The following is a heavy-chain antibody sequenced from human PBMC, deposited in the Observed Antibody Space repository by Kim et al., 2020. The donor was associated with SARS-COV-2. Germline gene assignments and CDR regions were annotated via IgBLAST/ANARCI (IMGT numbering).Heavy chain of an antibody. CDR2: K. CDR3: ARGTAVAGMDV. V-gene: IGHV3-30*01. J-gene: IGHJ6*02. Sequence: KYYPDSVKGRFTISRDNSKNTLYLQMNSLRAEDTAVYYCARGTAVAGMDVWGQGTTVTVSS. D-gene: IGHD6-13*01.